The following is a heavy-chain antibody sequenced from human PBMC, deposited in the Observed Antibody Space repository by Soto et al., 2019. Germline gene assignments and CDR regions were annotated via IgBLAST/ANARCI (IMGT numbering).Heavy chain of an antibody. V-gene: IGHV1-69*02. CDR2: IIPILGIA. CDR1: GGTFSSYT. D-gene: IGHD3-10*01. Sequence: GASVKVSCKASGGTFSSYTISWVRQAPGQGLEWMGRIIPILGIANYAQKFQGRVTVTADKSTSTAYMELSSLRSEDTAVYYCARPGPDYGSGSSLDYWGQGTLVTVSS. CDR3: ARPGPDYGSGSSLDY. J-gene: IGHJ4*02.